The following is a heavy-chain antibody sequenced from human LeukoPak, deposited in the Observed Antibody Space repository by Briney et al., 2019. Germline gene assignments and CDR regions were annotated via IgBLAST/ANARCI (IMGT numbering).Heavy chain of an antibody. Sequence: VSCXAXXYTFTXXYMHWVRQAPGQGLEWMGWINPNSGGTNYAQKFQGRVTMTRDTSISTAYMELSRLRSDDTAVYYCARDHYGSGSYYHPYYYYGMDVWGQGTTVTVSS. CDR2: INPNSGGT. D-gene: IGHD3-10*01. J-gene: IGHJ6*02. CDR1: XYTFTXXY. CDR3: ARDHYGSGSYYHPYYYYGMDV. V-gene: IGHV1-2*02.